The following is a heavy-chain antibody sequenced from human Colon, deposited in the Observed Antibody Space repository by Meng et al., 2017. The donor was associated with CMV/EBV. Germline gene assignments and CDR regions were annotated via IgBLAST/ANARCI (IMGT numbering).Heavy chain of an antibody. V-gene: IGHV4-39*07. CDR3: ARDCCNYRSWFDP. CDR1: GGSISNDIYS. J-gene: IGHJ5*02. Sequence: QVPLKESGPGLVKPSETLSLTCSVFGGSISNDIYSWGWLRQPPGKGLEWIGSIKYSGNTYYNLSLESRVTISIDTSNNHFSLKLTSVTAADTAVYYCARDCCNYRSWFDPWGQGVLVTVSS. CDR2: IKYSGNT. D-gene: IGHD2/OR15-2a*01.